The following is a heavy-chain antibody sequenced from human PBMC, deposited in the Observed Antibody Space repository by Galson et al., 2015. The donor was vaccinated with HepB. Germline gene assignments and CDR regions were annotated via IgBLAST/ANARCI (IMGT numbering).Heavy chain of an antibody. CDR3: VRIGPAAVDS. CDR2: IEWDNKK. Sequence: PALVKPTQTLTLICTFSGFSLNSREPRVSWIRPPPGKALEWLARIEWDNKKFYSASLKTRLTISKDTSKNQVVLTLTNVDPVDTATYYCVRIGPAAVDSWGLGTLVTVSS. V-gene: IGHV2-70*04. J-gene: IGHJ5*02. D-gene: IGHD6-13*01. CDR1: GFSLNSREPR.